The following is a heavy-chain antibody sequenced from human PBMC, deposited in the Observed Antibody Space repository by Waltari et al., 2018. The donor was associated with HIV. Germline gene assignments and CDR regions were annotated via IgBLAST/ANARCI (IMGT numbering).Heavy chain of an antibody. CDR3: ARVSYDILTGFYYYYGMDV. CDR1: GGSISSYY. J-gene: IGHJ6*02. Sequence: QVQLQESGPGLVKPSETLSLPCTVSGGSISSYYWSWIRQPPGKGLEWIGYIDYSGSTNYNPSLKSRVTISVDTSKNQFSLKRSLGTAADTAVYYCARVSYDILTGFYYYYGMDVWGQGTTVTVSS. D-gene: IGHD3-9*01. V-gene: IGHV4-59*01. CDR2: IDYSGST.